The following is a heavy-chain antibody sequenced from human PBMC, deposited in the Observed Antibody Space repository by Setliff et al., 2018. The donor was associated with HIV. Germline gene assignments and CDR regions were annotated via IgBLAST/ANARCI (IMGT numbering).Heavy chain of an antibody. V-gene: IGHV1-24*01. CDR3: ATSGFYDILTGPTPGVFDI. D-gene: IGHD3-9*01. CDR2: VDPEDDET. J-gene: IGHJ3*02. Sequence: ASVQVSCKVSGYSLTELSIHWVRQAPGEGLEWMGGVDPEDDETVYAEKFQGRVTMTEDTSTDTAYMALSSLRSEDTAMYYCATSGFYDILTGPTPGVFDIWGQGTMVTVSS. CDR1: GYSLTELS.